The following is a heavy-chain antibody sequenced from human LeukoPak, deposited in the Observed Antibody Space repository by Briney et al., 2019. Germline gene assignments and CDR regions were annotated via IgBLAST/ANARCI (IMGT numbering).Heavy chain of an antibody. D-gene: IGHD1-7*01. CDR2: ISYDGSNK. Sequence: PGGSLRLSSAASGFTFSSYAMHWVRQAPGKGLEWVAVISYDGSNKYYADSVKGRFTISRDNSKNTLYLQMNSLRAEDTAVYYCAAGIAWNYAQPYYYYMDVWGKGTTVTVSS. J-gene: IGHJ6*03. CDR3: AAGIAWNYAQPYYYYMDV. CDR1: GFTFSSYA. V-gene: IGHV3-30-3*01.